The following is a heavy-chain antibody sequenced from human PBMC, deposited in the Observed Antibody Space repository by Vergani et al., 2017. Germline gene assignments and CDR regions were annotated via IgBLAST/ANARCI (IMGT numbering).Heavy chain of an antibody. V-gene: IGHV4-59*01. D-gene: IGHD3-10*01. Sequence: QVRLQESCPGLVKPSETLLLICSVSGGSMSGYYWSWIRQPPGKELEWIGYMYHSGSTNYNPSLWTRVTISGDTSKNQFSLKLNSVTAADTAVYYCGGVGDFYGLGSRLLDLWGQGILVTVSS. CDR2: MYHSGST. CDR3: GGVGDFYGLGSRLLDL. CDR1: GGSMSGYY. J-gene: IGHJ5*02.